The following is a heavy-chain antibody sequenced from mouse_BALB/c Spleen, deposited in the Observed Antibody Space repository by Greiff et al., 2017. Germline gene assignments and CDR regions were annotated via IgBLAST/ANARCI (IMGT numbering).Heavy chain of an antibody. J-gene: IGHJ3*01. D-gene: IGHD1-1*01. CDR2: IDPANGNT. V-gene: IGHV14-3*02. CDR1: GFNIKDTY. Sequence: VQLQQSGAELVKPGASVKLSCTASGFNIKDTYMHWVKQRPEQGLEWIGRIDPANGNTKYDPKFQGKATITADTSSNTAYLQLSSLTSEDTAVYYCASPYYYGSSSFAYWGQGTLVTVSA. CDR3: ASPYYYGSSSFAY.